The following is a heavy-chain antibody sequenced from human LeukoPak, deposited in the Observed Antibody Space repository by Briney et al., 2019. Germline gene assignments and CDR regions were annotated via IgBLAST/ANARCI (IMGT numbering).Heavy chain of an antibody. V-gene: IGHV3-9*01. CDR1: GFTFDDYA. CDR3: ARARRGAYGNADWFDP. J-gene: IGHJ5*02. D-gene: IGHD4-11*01. CDR2: ISWNSGSI. Sequence: GRSLRLSCAASGFTFDDYAMHWVRQAPGKGLEWVSGISWNSGSIGYADSVKGRFTISRDNAKNSLYLQMNSLRTEDTALYYCARARRGAYGNADWFDPWGQGTLVTVSS.